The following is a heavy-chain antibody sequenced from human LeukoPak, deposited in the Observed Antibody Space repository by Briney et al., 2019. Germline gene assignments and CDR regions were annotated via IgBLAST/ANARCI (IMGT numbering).Heavy chain of an antibody. CDR1: GFTFSSYT. V-gene: IGHV3-21*01. CDR2: ISSSSSYI. Sequence: GGSLRLSCAASGFTFSSYTMNWVRQAPGKGLEWVSSISSSSSYIYYADSVKGRFTISRDNAKNSLYLQMNSLRAEDTAVYYCARAYCGGDCYNDYWGQGTLVTVSS. CDR3: ARAYCGGDCYNDY. J-gene: IGHJ4*02. D-gene: IGHD2-21*02.